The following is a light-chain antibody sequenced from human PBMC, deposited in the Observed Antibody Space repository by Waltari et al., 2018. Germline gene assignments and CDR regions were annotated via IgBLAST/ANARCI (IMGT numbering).Light chain of an antibody. CDR3: QQCCSTPLT. Sequence: DIAMTPSPHSLAVSPGERDTTNCKSSQGILYSSINKNDLARYQQKPGQPPNLLIYSASTRTSRVPDRFRGSGSGTDFTRTVTGLQAEDMAVSCCQQCCSTPLTFGGRAKVESK. V-gene: IGKV4-1*01. CDR2: SAS. CDR1: QGILYSSINKND. J-gene: IGKJ4*01.